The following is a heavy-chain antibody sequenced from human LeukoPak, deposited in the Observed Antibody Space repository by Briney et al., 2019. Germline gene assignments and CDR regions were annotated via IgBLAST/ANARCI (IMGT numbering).Heavy chain of an antibody. CDR3: AGYYSSIYGMDV. Sequence: LRLSCTASGFTFGDYAMSWIRQPPGKGLEWIGEINHSGSTYYNASLKSRITISVDTSKRQFSLRMNSVTAADTAVYFCAGYYSSIYGMDVWGQGTSVTVSS. V-gene: IGHV4-34*08. D-gene: IGHD3-3*01. CDR2: INHSGST. J-gene: IGHJ6*02. CDR1: GFTFGDYA.